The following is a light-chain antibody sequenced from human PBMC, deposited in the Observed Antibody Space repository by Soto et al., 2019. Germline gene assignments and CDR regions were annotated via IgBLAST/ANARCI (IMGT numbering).Light chain of an antibody. CDR2: AAS. CDR3: QQYYSYPHT. Sequence: AIRMTQSPSSFSASTGDRVTITCRASQGISSYLAWYQQKPGKAPKLLIYAASTLQSGVPSRFSGSGSGTDFTLTISRLQSEDFATYYCQQYYSYPHTFGQGTKVEIK. V-gene: IGKV1-8*01. J-gene: IGKJ1*01. CDR1: QGISSY.